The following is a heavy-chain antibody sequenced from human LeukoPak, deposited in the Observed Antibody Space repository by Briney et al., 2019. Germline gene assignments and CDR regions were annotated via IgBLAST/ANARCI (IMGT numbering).Heavy chain of an antibody. CDR3: APEPPSSGWYEGPGSLNY. Sequence: GASVKVSCKASGYTFTSYAMHWVRQAPGQRLEWMGWINAGNGNTKYSQKFQGRVTITRDTSASTAYMELSSLRSEDTAVYYCAPEPPSSGWYEGPGSLNYWGQGTLVTVSS. CDR1: GYTFTSYA. CDR2: INAGNGNT. J-gene: IGHJ4*02. V-gene: IGHV1-3*01. D-gene: IGHD6-19*01.